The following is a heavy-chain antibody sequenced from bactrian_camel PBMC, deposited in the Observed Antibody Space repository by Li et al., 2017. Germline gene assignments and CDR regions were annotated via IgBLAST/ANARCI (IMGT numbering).Heavy chain of an antibody. Sequence: HVQLVESGGGLVQPGGSLRLSCAASGFTFGNNWMHWVRQAPGKGLEWVSSIYTGGGNTYYADSVKGRFTISSDNAKNTLYLQLNSLKIEDTAMYYCARGRWSSEPGWGQGTQ. CDR1: GFTFGNNW. V-gene: IGHV3S6*01. D-gene: IGHD2*01. CDR2: IYTGGGNT. CDR3: ARGRWSSEPG. J-gene: IGHJ4*01.